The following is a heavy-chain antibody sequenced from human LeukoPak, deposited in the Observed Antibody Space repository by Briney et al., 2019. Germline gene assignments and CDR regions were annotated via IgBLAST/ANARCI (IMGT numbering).Heavy chain of an antibody. D-gene: IGHD5-12*01. Sequence: GGSLRLSCVASEFTFSAYSMNWVRQAPGQGLEWVSYISTGGSTIYYADSVKGRFIISRDNAKNSLYLQMNSLRAEDTAVYYCARETPNSGYDYWGQGTLVTVSS. J-gene: IGHJ4*02. CDR1: EFTFSAYS. V-gene: IGHV3-48*04. CDR2: ISTGGSTI. CDR3: ARETPNSGYDY.